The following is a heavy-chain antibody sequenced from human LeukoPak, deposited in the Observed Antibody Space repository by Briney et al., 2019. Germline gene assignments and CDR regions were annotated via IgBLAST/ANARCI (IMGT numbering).Heavy chain of an antibody. CDR2: IRYDGSNK. D-gene: IGHD4-23*01. CDR1: GFTFSSYW. V-gene: IGHV3-30*02. CDR3: AKVEMTTVVKNFG. Sequence: PGGSLRLSCAASGFTFSSYWMSWVRQAPGKGLEWVAFIRYDGSNKYYADSVKGRFTISRDNSKNTLYLQMNSLRAEDTAVYYCAKVEMTTVVKNFGWGQGTLVTASS. J-gene: IGHJ4*02.